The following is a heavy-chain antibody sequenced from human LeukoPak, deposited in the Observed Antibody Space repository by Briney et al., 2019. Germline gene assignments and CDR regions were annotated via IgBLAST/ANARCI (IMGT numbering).Heavy chain of an antibody. CDR1: GFTFDDYG. CDR2: INWIGGST. J-gene: IGHJ4*02. D-gene: IGHD3-22*01. V-gene: IGHV3-20*04. CDR3: ARVLAYDSSGYYFDY. Sequence: PGGSLRLSCAASGFTFDDYGMSWVRQAPGKGLEWVSGINWIGGSTGYADSVKGRFTISRDNAKNSLYLQMNSLRAEDTAVYYCARVLAYDSSGYYFDYWGQGTLVTVSS.